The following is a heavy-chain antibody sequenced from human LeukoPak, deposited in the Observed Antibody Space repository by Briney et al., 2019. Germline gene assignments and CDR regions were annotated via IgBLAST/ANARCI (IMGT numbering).Heavy chain of an antibody. D-gene: IGHD2-2*01. J-gene: IGHJ5*02. Sequence: PSETLSLTCTVSGGSISSYYWSWLRQPAGKGLDWIGRIYTSGSTNYNPSLKSRVTMSVDTSKNQFSLKLSSVTAADTAVYYCARIAPAAWFDPWGQGTLVTVSS. CDR2: IYTSGST. CDR1: GGSISSYY. CDR3: ARIAPAAWFDP. V-gene: IGHV4-4*07.